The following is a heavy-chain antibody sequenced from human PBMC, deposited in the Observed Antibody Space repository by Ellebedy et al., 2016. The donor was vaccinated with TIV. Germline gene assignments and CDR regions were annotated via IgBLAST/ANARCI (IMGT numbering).Heavy chain of an antibody. D-gene: IGHD4-17*01. CDR2: LDARVGST. V-gene: IGHV1-46*01. Sequence: ASVEVSCKTSGYAFTKYYFHWIRQAPGRGLEWMGVLDARVGSTTYAQSLQGRVTMTRDTSTRTVYMELRSLRFEDTAVYYCASVPSAGADFWGQGTLVTVSS. CDR3: ASVPSAGADF. CDR1: GYAFTKYY. J-gene: IGHJ4*02.